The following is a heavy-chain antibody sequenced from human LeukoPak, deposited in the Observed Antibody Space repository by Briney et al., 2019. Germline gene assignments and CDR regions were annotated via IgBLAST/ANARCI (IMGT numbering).Heavy chain of an antibody. V-gene: IGHV1-2*02. CDR1: GYTFTGYY. Sequence: ASVKVSCKASGYTFTGYYMHWVRQAPGQGLEWVGWINPNSGGTNYAQKFQGRVTMTRHTSISTAYMELSRLRSDDTAVYYCARDLVVVVPAAPPDAFDIWGQGTMVTVSS. D-gene: IGHD2-2*01. CDR3: ARDLVVVVPAAPPDAFDI. CDR2: INPNSGGT. J-gene: IGHJ3*02.